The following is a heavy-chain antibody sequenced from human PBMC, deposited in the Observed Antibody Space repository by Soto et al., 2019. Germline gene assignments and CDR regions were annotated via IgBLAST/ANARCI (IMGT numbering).Heavy chain of an antibody. V-gene: IGHV1-2*04. CDR2: INPNSGGT. CDR3: ARDRSGYDLDAFDI. J-gene: IGHJ3*02. Sequence: ASVKVSCKASGYTFTGYYMHWVRQAPGQGLEWMGWINPNSGGTNYAQKFQGWVTMTRDTSISTAYMELSRLRSDDTAVYYCARDRSGYDLDAFDIWCQGTTVTVSS. D-gene: IGHD5-12*01. CDR1: GYTFTGYY.